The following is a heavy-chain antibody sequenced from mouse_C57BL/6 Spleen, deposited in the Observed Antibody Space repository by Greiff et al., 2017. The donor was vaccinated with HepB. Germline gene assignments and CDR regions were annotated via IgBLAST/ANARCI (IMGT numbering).Heavy chain of an antibody. V-gene: IGHV5-17*01. CDR2: ISSGSSTI. D-gene: IGHD2-3*01. CDR1: GFTFSDYG. CDR3: ARKDDGYLFAY. J-gene: IGHJ3*01. Sequence: EVNLVESGGGLVKPGGSLKLSCAASGFTFSDYGMHWVRQAPEKGLEWVAYISSGSSTIYYADTVKGRFTISRDNAKNTLFLQMTSLRSEDTAMYYCARKDDGYLFAYWGQGTLVTVSA.